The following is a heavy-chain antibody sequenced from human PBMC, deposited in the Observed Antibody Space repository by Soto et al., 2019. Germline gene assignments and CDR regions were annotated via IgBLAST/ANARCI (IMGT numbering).Heavy chain of an antibody. CDR2: SYYTGSS. J-gene: IGHJ4*02. CDR1: GGSISSGGYY. D-gene: IGHD5-12*01. CDR3: ARDLRGYSRYDYLDY. Sequence: PSATLSLTCTVSGGSISSGGYYWSWIRQHPGKGLEWVGYSYYTGSSYYNPSLKSRVTISVDASKNQLSLRLASVTAADTAVYYCARDLRGYSRYDYLDYWGQGIPVTVSS. V-gene: IGHV4-31*03.